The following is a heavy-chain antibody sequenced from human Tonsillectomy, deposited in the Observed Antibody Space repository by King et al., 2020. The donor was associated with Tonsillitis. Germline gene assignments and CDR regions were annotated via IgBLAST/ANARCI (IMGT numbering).Heavy chain of an antibody. CDR3: ARYFGSGTYLDY. CDR1: GFTFSSYE. J-gene: IGHJ4*02. Sequence: VQLVESGGGLVQPGGSLRLSCTASGFTFSSYEMNWVRQAPGKGLEWVSFISSSGSSIYYADSEKGRFTISRDNAKNSLYLQMNSLRAEDTAVYYCARYFGSGTYLDYWGQGTLVTVSS. V-gene: IGHV3-48*03. CDR2: ISSSGSSI. D-gene: IGHD3-10*01.